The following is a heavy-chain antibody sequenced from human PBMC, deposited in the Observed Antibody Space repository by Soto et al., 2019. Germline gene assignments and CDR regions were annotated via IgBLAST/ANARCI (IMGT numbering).Heavy chain of an antibody. CDR3: ARDKITGLFDY. CDR1: GGSISSYY. D-gene: IGHD2-8*02. Sequence: SETLSLTCTVSGGSISSYYWSWIRQPPGKGLEWIGYIYYSGSTNYNPSLKSRVTISVDTSKNQFSLKLTSVTAADTAVYYCARDKITGLFDYWGQGTLVTVSA. CDR2: IYYSGST. J-gene: IGHJ4*02. V-gene: IGHV4-59*12.